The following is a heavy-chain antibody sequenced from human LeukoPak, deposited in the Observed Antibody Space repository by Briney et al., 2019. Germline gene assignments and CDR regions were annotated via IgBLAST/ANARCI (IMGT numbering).Heavy chain of an antibody. CDR2: INPNSGGT. J-gene: IGHJ4*02. CDR3: ARDFERPDF. CDR1: GYTFTDYY. V-gene: IGHV1-2*06. Sequence: GASVKVSCKASGYTFTDYYIHWVRQAPGQGLEWMGRINPNSGGTNFAQKFQGRVTMTTDTSVSTAYMELTRLRSDDTAVYYCARDFERPDFWGQGTLVTVSS.